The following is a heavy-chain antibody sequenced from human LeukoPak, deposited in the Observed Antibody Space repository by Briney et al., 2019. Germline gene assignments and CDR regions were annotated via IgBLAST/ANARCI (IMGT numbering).Heavy chain of an antibody. D-gene: IGHD3-22*01. Sequence: GESLTISCKGSGYSFTSYWIGWVRQMPGKGLEWMGIIYPGDSDTRYSPSFQGQVTISADTSIHTAYLQWISLKDSDTAMYYCARVVDYDTSGYQTKNWFDPWGQGTLVTVSS. CDR3: ARVVDYDTSGYQTKNWFDP. CDR2: IYPGDSDT. CDR1: GYSFTSYW. V-gene: IGHV5-51*03. J-gene: IGHJ5*02.